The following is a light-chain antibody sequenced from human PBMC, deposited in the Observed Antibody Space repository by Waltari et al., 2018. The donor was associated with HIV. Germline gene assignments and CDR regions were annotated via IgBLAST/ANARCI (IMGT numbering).Light chain of an antibody. J-gene: IGLJ2*01. Sequence: SYELTQPPSLSVSPGQTARIPCPGDALSMQYGYWYQQKPGQAPVLVIYKDSERSSGIPERFSGSSSGTTVTLTISGAQAEDEAAYFCQSTDRSGSYIIFGGGTKLTVL. CDR3: QSTDRSGSYII. V-gene: IGLV3-25*03. CDR1: ALSMQY. CDR2: KDS.